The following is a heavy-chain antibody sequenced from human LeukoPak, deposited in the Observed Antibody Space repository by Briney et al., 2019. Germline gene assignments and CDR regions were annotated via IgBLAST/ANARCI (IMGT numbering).Heavy chain of an antibody. Sequence: GRSLRLSCAASRFTFSVYGMHWVRQAPARGLDWLTAIRYDGTETAYADSVKGQFTISRDNSRNTLYLQMNSLRVEDTAIYYCARENWNVAKYVLDIWGQGTLVSVAS. CDR1: RFTFSVYG. CDR3: ARENWNVAKYVLDI. D-gene: IGHD1-1*01. J-gene: IGHJ3*02. V-gene: IGHV3-33*01. CDR2: IRYDGTET.